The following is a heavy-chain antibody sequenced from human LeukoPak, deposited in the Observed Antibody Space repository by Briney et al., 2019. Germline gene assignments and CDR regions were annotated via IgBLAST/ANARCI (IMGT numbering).Heavy chain of an antibody. V-gene: IGHV3-48*02. Sequence: GGSLRLSCAASGFTFSSYGMNWVRQAPGKGLEWVSSMNSDGSHIYHAGSVEGRFTISRDNARNSLYLQMNGLRDEDTAVYYCARGSFGVFDYWGQGILVTVSS. D-gene: IGHD3-10*01. CDR2: MNSDGSHI. CDR1: GFTFSSYG. CDR3: ARGSFGVFDY. J-gene: IGHJ4*02.